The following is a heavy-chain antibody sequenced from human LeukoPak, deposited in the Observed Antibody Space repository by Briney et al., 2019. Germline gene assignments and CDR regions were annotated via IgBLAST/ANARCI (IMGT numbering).Heavy chain of an antibody. CDR1: GYTFTTYG. V-gene: IGHV1-18*01. D-gene: IGHD2-15*01. J-gene: IGHJ5*02. CDR2: ISPYNGNT. Sequence: ASVKVSCQASGYTFTTYGITWVRQAPGQGLEWMGWISPYNGNTNYAQNFQGRVTMTTDTSTSTAYMELRSQRSDDTAVYYCARGGAYCSGGSCPYNWFDPWGQGTLVTVSS. CDR3: ARGGAYCSGGSCPYNWFDP.